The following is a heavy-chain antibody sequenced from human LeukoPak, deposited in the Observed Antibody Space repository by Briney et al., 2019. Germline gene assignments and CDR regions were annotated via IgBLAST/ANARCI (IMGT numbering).Heavy chain of an antibody. CDR2: ISYDGSNK. Sequence: GGSLRLSCAASGFTFSDYGMHWVRQAPGKGPEWVAIISYDGSNKYYADSVKGRFTISRDNSQNTLYLQMNSLRAEDTAVYYCAGGIPADYWGQGTLVTVSS. J-gene: IGHJ4*02. CDR1: GFTFSDYG. CDR3: AGGIPADY. V-gene: IGHV3-30*03.